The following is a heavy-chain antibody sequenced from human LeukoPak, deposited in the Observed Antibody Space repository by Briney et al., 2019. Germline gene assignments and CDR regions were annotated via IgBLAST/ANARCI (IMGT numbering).Heavy chain of an antibody. CDR1: GGTFSSYA. J-gene: IGHJ6*03. V-gene: IGHV1-69*05. Sequence: GASVKVSCKASGGTFSSYAISWVRQAPGQGLEWMGGIIPIFGTANYTQKFQGRVTITTNEFTSTAYMELSSLRSEDTAAYYCARGDLGYYYYYYMDVWGKGTTVTVSS. CDR3: ARGDLGYYYYYYMDV. D-gene: IGHD3-16*01. CDR2: IIPIFGTA.